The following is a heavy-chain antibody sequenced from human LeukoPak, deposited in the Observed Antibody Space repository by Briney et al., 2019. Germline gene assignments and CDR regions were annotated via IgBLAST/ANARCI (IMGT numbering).Heavy chain of an antibody. CDR1: GGSISSGGYS. J-gene: IGHJ1*01. V-gene: IGHV4-30-2*01. Sequence: SETLSLTCTVSGGSISSGGYSWSWIRQPPGKGLEWIGYIYHSGSTYYNPSLKSRVTISVDTSKNQFSLKLSSVTAADTAVYYCASYYQYYYDSSGYIYFQHWGQGTLVTVSS. CDR3: ASYYQYYYDSSGYIYFQH. CDR2: IYHSGST. D-gene: IGHD3-22*01.